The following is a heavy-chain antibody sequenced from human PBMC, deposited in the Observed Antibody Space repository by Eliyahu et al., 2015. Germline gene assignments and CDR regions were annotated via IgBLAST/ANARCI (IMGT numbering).Heavy chain of an antibody. V-gene: IGHV1-69*01. CDR1: GGTFRTNA. Sequence: QVQLVQSGAEVKKPGSSVKVSCKAAGGTFRTNAFSWVRQAPGQGLEWMGGITPIFGTPNYAQKFQGRVTISADESTSTAYMELSRLRSEDTAVYYCARPSADNSGISKPFDYWGQGTLVTVSS. CDR3: ARPSADNSGISKPFDY. D-gene: IGHD6-19*01. J-gene: IGHJ4*02. CDR2: ITPIFGTP.